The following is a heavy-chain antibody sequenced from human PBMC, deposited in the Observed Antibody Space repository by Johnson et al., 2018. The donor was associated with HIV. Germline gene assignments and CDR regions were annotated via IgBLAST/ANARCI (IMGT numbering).Heavy chain of an antibody. CDR2: IRYDGSNK. J-gene: IGHJ3*02. V-gene: IGHV3-30*02. CDR1: GFTFSSYG. Sequence: HVQLVESGGGVVQPGGSLRLSCAASGFTFSSYGMHWVRQAPGKGLEWVAFIRYDGSNKYYADSVKGRFTISRDNSRNTMYLQMNSLRAEDTAVYYCAKERGYDSSGYNRWYVPDAFDIWGQGTMVTVSS. CDR3: AKERGYDSSGYNRWYVPDAFDI. D-gene: IGHD3-22*01.